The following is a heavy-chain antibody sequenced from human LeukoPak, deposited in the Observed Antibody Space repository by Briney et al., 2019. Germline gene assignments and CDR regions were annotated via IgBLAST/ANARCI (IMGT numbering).Heavy chain of an antibody. Sequence: GGSLRLSCAASGFTFSSYSMNWVRQAPGKGLEWVSYISSSSSTIYYADSVKGRFTISRDNSKNTLYLQMNSLRAEDTAVYYCAKDRAYYSDSSGYYLVRAYDYWGQGTLVTVSS. CDR1: GFTFSSYS. CDR2: ISSSSSTI. D-gene: IGHD3-22*01. V-gene: IGHV3-48*01. J-gene: IGHJ4*02. CDR3: AKDRAYYSDSSGYYLVRAYDY.